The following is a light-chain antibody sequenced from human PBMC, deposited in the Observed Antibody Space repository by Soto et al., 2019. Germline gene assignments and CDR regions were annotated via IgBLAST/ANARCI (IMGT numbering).Light chain of an antibody. CDR1: QSVSSY. J-gene: IGKJ4*01. CDR3: QQRSSWPIT. Sequence: EIVLTQSPATLSVSPGERATLSCRASQSVSSYLAWYQQKPGQAPRLLIYGASNRATGIPARFSGSGSGTDFTLPISSLEPEDCAAYYCQQRSSWPITFGGGTKGDIK. V-gene: IGKV3-11*01. CDR2: GAS.